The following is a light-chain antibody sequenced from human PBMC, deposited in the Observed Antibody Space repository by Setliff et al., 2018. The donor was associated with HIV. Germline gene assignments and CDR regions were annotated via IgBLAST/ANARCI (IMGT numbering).Light chain of an antibody. CDR1: SSDVGGYNY. Sequence: QSALAQPRSVSGSPGQSVTISCTGTSSDVGGYNYVSWYQQHPGKAPKLMIYDVSKRPSGVPDRFSGSKSGNTASLTISGLQAVDEADYYCCSHADDWPFGTGTKVTVL. CDR3: CSHADDWP. V-gene: IGLV2-11*01. CDR2: DVS. J-gene: IGLJ1*01.